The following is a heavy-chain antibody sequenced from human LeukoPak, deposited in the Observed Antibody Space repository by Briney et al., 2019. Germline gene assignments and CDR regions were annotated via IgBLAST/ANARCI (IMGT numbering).Heavy chain of an antibody. Sequence: SVKVCCKASGGTFSSYAISRVRQAPGQGLEWMGGMVPTFGTANYAQKFQGRVTITADESTSTAYMELSSLRSEDTAVYYCARSGCSGGSCYDYYYYGMDVWGKGTTVTVSS. CDR1: GGTFSSYA. D-gene: IGHD2-15*01. V-gene: IGHV1-69*01. CDR3: ARSGCSGGSCYDYYYYGMDV. CDR2: MVPTFGTA. J-gene: IGHJ6*04.